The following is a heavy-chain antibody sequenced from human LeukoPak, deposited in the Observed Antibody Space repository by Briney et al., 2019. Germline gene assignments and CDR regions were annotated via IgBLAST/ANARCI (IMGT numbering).Heavy chain of an antibody. CDR1: GFTFSSYA. CDR3: AKGSDFWSRYFGY. J-gene: IGHJ4*02. Sequence: PGGSLRLSCAASGFTFSSYAMSWVRQAPGQGLEWVSAISGSGGCKYYADSVKGRFTISRDNSKNTLYLQMNSLRAEDTAVYYCAKGSDFWSRYFGYWGQGTLVTVSS. D-gene: IGHD3-3*01. V-gene: IGHV3-23*01. CDR2: ISGSGGCK.